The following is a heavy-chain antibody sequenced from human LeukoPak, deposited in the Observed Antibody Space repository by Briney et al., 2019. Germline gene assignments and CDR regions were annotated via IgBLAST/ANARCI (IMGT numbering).Heavy chain of an antibody. Sequence: ASVKVSCKASGYTFTSYDINLVRQATGQGLEWMGWMNPNSGNTGYAQKFQGRVTMTRNTSISTAYMELSSLRSEDTAVYYCARGLLAAAGRNVWGQGTTVTVSS. CDR3: ARGLLAAAGRNV. CDR1: GYTFTSYD. CDR2: MNPNSGNT. D-gene: IGHD6-13*01. J-gene: IGHJ6*02. V-gene: IGHV1-8*01.